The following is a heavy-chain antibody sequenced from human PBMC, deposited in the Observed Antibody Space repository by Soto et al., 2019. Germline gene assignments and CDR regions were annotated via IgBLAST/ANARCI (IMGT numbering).Heavy chain of an antibody. D-gene: IGHD6-6*01. CDR2: IYHSGST. Sequence: PSETLSLTCAVSGGSISSGGYSWSWIRQPPGKGLEWIGYIYHSGSTYYNPSLKSRVTMSVDTSKNQFSLKLNSVTAADTAVYYCARDDVAARVGAHYYYYYMDVWGKGTTVTVAS. V-gene: IGHV4-30-2*01. J-gene: IGHJ6*03. CDR1: GGSISSGGYS. CDR3: ARDDVAARVGAHYYYYYMDV.